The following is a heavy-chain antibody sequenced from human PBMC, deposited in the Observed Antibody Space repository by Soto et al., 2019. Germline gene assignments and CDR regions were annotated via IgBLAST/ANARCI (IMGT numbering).Heavy chain of an antibody. CDR3: AVVPAAMGRDAFDI. J-gene: IGHJ3*02. CDR1: GYTFTGYY. D-gene: IGHD2-2*01. CDR2: INPNSGGT. V-gene: IGHV1-2*04. Sequence: ASVKVSCKASGYTFTGYYMHWVRQAPGQGLEWMGWINPNSGGTNYAQKFQGWVTMTRDTSISTAYMELSRLRSDDTAVYYCAVVPAAMGRDAFDIWGQGTMVTVSS.